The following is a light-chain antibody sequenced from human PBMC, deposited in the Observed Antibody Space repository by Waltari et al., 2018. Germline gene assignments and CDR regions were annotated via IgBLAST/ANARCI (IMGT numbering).Light chain of an antibody. CDR3: SSYTRRSYWV. CDR1: SRDVGFYDF. Sequence: QSALTQPASVSGSPGQSLTISCPGTSRDVGFYDFVSWLQQHPGKAPKVLISKVNNRPSGVSNRFSGSKSANTASLTIYGLQAEDEADYYCSSYTRRSYWVFGGGTQLTVL. CDR2: KVN. J-gene: IGLJ3*02. V-gene: IGLV2-14*01.